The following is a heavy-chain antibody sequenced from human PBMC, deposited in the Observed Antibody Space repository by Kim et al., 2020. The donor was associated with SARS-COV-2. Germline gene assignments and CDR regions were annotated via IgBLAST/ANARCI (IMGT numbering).Heavy chain of an antibody. Sequence: SETLSLTCTVSGGSISSYYWSWIRQPPGKGLEWIGYIYYSGSTNYNPSLKSRVTVSVDTSKNQFSLKLSSVTAADTAVYYCARTPPYSSSSHFDYWGQGTQVTVS. J-gene: IGHJ4*02. CDR2: IYYSGST. CDR3: ARTPPYSSSSHFDY. D-gene: IGHD6-6*01. CDR1: GGSISSYY. V-gene: IGHV4-59*01.